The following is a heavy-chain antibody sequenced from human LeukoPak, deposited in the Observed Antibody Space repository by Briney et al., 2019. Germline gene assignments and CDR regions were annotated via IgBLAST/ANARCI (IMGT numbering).Heavy chain of an antibody. CDR2: INSDGSST. CDR3: AKIAVAGPPDY. CDR1: GFTFSSYW. D-gene: IGHD6-19*01. V-gene: IGHV3-74*01. Sequence: GGSLRLSRAASGFTFSSYWMHWVRQAPGKGLVWVSRINSDGSSTSYADSVKGRFTISRDNAKNTLYLQMNSLRAEDTAVYYCAKIAVAGPPDYWGQGTLVTVSS. J-gene: IGHJ4*02.